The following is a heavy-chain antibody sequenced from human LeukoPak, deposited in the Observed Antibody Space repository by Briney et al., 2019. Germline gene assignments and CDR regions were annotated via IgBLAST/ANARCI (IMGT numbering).Heavy chain of an antibody. D-gene: IGHD2/OR15-2a*01. CDR3: ARDLLVVASMGSDS. J-gene: IGHJ4*02. CDR2: INPASGGT. V-gene: IGHV1-2*02. Sequence: ASVKVSCKASGYTFIRYYLHWVRQAPGQGLEWMGWINPASGGTNYAQNFQGRVTMTRDTSISTVYMELSGLRSDDTAVYYCARDLLVVASMGSDSWDKGTLVTVSS. CDR1: GYTFIRYY.